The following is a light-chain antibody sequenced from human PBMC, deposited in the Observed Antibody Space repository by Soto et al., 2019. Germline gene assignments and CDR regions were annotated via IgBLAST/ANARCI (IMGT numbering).Light chain of an antibody. CDR1: TSDIGGYDY. J-gene: IGLJ1*01. Sequence: SALTQPPSASGSPGQSVAISCTGTTSDIGGYDYVSWYQQHPGKAPKLMIYEVNKRPSGVPDRFSGSKSGNTASLTVSGLQAEDEADYYCSSHGGNSPYVFGTGTKLTVL. CDR2: EVN. CDR3: SSHGGNSPYV. V-gene: IGLV2-8*01.